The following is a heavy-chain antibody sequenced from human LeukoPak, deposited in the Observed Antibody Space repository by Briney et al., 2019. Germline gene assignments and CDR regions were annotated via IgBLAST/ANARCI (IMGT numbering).Heavy chain of an antibody. V-gene: IGHV4-38-2*02. D-gene: IGHD6-19*01. CDR3: ARQQWRGGDAFDI. Sequence: PSETLSLTCTVSGYSISSGYYWGWIRQPPGKGLEWIGSIYHSGSTYYNPSLKSRVTISVDTSKNQFSLKLSSVTAADTAVYYCARQQWRGGDAFDIWGQGTMVTVSS. CDR1: GYSISSGYY. J-gene: IGHJ3*02. CDR2: IYHSGST.